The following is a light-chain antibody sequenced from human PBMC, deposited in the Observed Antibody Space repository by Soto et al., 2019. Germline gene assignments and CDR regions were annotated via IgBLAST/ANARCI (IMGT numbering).Light chain of an antibody. Sequence: DVQMTQSPSSLSASVGDRVTITCRASQVISSWLVWYQQKPGNAPKLLIYAASSLQSGVPSRFSGSGSGTDFTLTISSLQPEDFATYYCQQANSKFGPGTKVDIK. J-gene: IGKJ3*01. V-gene: IGKV1-12*01. CDR1: QVISSW. CDR2: AAS. CDR3: QQANSK.